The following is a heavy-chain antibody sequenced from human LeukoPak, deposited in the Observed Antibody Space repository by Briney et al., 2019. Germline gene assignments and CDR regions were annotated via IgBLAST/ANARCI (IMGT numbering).Heavy chain of an antibody. CDR2: ISTSSSYI. CDR1: GFTFSSHW. CDR3: ARGKGFDAKSSHYFDY. V-gene: IGHV3-21*01. Sequence: KPGGSLRLSCAASGFTFSSHWMHWVRQGPGKGLVWVSSISTSSSYIYYADSVKGRFTISRDNAKNSLYLKMNSLRAEDTAVYYCARGKGFDAKSSHYFDYWGQGTLVTVSS. J-gene: IGHJ4*02.